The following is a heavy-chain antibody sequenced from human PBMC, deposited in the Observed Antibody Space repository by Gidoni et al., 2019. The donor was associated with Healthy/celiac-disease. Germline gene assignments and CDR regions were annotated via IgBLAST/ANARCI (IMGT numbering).Heavy chain of an antibody. CDR2: INPSGGST. Sequence: QVQLVQSGAEVKKPGASVKVSCKASGYTFTSYYMHWVRQAPGQGLEWMGIINPSGGSTSYAQKFQGRVTMTRDTSTSTVYMELSSLRSEDTAVYYCARDAIAAAGIDAFDIWGQGTMVTVSS. D-gene: IGHD6-13*01. V-gene: IGHV1-46*01. CDR3: ARDAIAAAGIDAFDI. CDR1: GYTFTSYY. J-gene: IGHJ3*02.